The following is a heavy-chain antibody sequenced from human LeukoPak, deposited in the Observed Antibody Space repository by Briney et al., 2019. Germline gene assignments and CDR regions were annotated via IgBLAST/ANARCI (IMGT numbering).Heavy chain of an antibody. D-gene: IGHD6-13*01. V-gene: IGHV3-53*01. Sequence: GGSLRLSCAASGFSFSDHEMNWVRQAPGKGLEWVAVLYRGGTSYYTDSVKGRFTTSRDNSENTLFLQMNSLRVEDTAVYYCAGGTPGIAAAVDPWGQGTLVTVSS. CDR2: LYRGGTS. CDR1: GFSFSDHE. CDR3: AGGTPGIAAAVDP. J-gene: IGHJ5*02.